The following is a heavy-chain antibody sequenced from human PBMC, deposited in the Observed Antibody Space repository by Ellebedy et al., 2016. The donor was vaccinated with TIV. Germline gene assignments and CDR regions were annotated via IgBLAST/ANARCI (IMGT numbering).Heavy chain of an antibody. Sequence: PGGSLRLSCPASGFTFRSYSMNWVRQAPGKGLEWVSSISISSSHIFQADSVKGRFTISRDNAKNSLYLQMNSLRAEDTAVYYCARDLEQLVSDYWGQGTLVTVSS. CDR3: ARDLEQLVSDY. CDR2: ISISSSHI. CDR1: GFTFRSYS. V-gene: IGHV3-21*01. J-gene: IGHJ4*02. D-gene: IGHD6-13*01.